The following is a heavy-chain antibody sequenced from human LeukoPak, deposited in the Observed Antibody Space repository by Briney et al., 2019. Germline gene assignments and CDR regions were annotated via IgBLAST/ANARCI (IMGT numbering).Heavy chain of an antibody. CDR3: ARSYYHFGNAHYKDVFNV. J-gene: IGHJ3*01. CDR2: IYDSGSA. D-gene: IGHD3-3*01. Sequence: SETLSLTCTVSGGSISSYYWNWIRQPAGKGLEWIGRIYDSGSAKYNPSLESRVTISVDTSKNQFSLKLNSVTAADTAVYYCARSYYHFGNAHYKDVFNVWGQGTMVTVSS. CDR1: GGSISSYY. V-gene: IGHV4-4*07.